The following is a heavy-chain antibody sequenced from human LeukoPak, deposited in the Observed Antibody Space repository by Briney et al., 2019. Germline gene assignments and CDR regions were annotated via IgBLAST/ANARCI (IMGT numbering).Heavy chain of an antibody. CDR3: ARGAHLDY. J-gene: IGHJ4*02. CDR2: INPNSGVT. Sequence: GGSLRLSCAASGFTLSSYAMHWVRQAPGQGLEWMGWINPNSGVTDYAQKFQGRVTMTRDTSITTAYMELSRLRSDDTAVYYCARGAHLDYWGQGTLVTVSS. V-gene: IGHV1-2*02. CDR1: GFTLSSYA.